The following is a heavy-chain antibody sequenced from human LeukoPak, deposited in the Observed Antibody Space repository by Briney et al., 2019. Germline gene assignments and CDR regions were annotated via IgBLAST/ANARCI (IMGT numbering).Heavy chain of an antibody. CDR2: ISGSGGST. Sequence: GGSLRLSCAASGFTFSSYAMTWVRQAPGKGLEWVSAISGSGGSTYYTDSVKGRFTISRDNSKNTLYLQMNSLRAEDTAVYYCATSNRIQLWSRSGGGNYFDYWGQGTLVTVSS. CDR3: ATSNRIQLWSRSGGGNYFDY. CDR1: GFTFSSYA. J-gene: IGHJ4*02. V-gene: IGHV3-23*01. D-gene: IGHD5-18*01.